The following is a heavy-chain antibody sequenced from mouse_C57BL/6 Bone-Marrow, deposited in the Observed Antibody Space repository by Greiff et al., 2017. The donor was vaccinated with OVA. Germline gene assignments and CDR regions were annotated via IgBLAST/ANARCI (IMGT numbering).Heavy chain of an antibody. CDR3: ARYGPAWFAY. CDR2: IRNKANGYTT. J-gene: IGHJ3*01. Sequence: DVKLQESGGGLVQPGGSLSLSCAASGFTFTDYYMSWVRQPPGKALEWLGFIRNKANGYTTEYSASVKGRFTISRYNSQSILYLQMNALRAEDSATYYCARYGPAWFAYWGQGTLVTVSA. CDR1: GFTFTDYY. V-gene: IGHV7-3*01.